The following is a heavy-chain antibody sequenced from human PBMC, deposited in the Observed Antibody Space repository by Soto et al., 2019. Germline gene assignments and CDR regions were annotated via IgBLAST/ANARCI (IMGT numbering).Heavy chain of an antibody. CDR2: INAGNGNT. CDR1: GYTFTSYA. D-gene: IGHD5-12*01. CDR3: ARDGGYPTFGFDY. Sequence: QVQLVQSGAEMKKPGASVKVSCKASGYTFTSYAMNWVRQAPGQRLEWMGWINAGNGNTKYSQKFQGRVTITRDTSASTAYMELSSLRSEDTAVYYCARDGGYPTFGFDYWGQGTLVTVSS. V-gene: IGHV1-3*01. J-gene: IGHJ4*02.